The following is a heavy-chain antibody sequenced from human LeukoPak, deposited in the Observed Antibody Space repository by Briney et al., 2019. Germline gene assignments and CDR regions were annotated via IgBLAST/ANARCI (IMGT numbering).Heavy chain of an antibody. D-gene: IGHD6-19*01. CDR1: GGTFSSYA. J-gene: IGHJ5*02. V-gene: IGHV1-69*13. CDR3: ASESGIAVAGKAIWFDH. Sequence: ASVKVSCKASGGTFSSYAISWVRQAPGQGLEWMGGIIPIFGTANYAQKFQGRVTITADESTSTAYMGLSSLRSEDTAVYYCASESGIAVAGKAIWFDHWGQGTLVTVSS. CDR2: IIPIFGTA.